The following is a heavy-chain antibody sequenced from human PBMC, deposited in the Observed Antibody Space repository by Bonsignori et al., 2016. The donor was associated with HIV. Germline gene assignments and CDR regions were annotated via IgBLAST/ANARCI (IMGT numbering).Heavy chain of an antibody. J-gene: IGHJ4*02. D-gene: IGHD6-19*01. Sequence: EVQLVESGGGLVQPGGSLRLSCAASGFTFSRYWMHWVRQVPGKGLVWVSRINSDGTDTSYADSVKGRFTISRDNAKNTLFLQMNSLRAEDTAVFYCARSSGWLYYFDSWGQGTLVTVSS. CDR1: GFTFSRYW. CDR3: ARSSGWLYYFDS. CDR2: INSDGTDT. V-gene: IGHV3-74*01.